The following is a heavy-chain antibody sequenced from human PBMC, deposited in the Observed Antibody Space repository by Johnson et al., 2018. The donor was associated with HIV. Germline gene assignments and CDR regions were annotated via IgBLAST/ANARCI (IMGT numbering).Heavy chain of an antibody. CDR1: GFTFSTYG. CDR3: ANIALVYAFDI. J-gene: IGHJ3*02. D-gene: IGHD6-19*01. Sequence: QVQLVESGGGVVQPGESLRLSCAASGFTFSTYGMHWVRQTPGKGLEWVSFIRYDGSHKYYGDSVKGRFIISRDNSNNTLYLQMNSLRAEDTAVYYCANIALVYAFDIWGQGTMVTVSS. V-gene: IGHV3-30*02. CDR2: IRYDGSHK.